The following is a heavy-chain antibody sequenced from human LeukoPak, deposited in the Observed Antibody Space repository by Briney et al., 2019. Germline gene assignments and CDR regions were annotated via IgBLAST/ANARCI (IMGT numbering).Heavy chain of an antibody. Sequence: GGSLRLSCAASGFTFSDCYMSWIRQAPGKGPVWVSRIDSDGSTTSYADSVKGRFTISRDNAKNTLYLQMNNLRADDTAVYYCARDPGYNPWGGLFDPWGQGTLVTVSS. CDR2: IDSDGSTT. CDR3: ARDPGYNPWGGLFDP. CDR1: GFTFSDCY. V-gene: IGHV3-74*01. J-gene: IGHJ5*02. D-gene: IGHD5-18*01.